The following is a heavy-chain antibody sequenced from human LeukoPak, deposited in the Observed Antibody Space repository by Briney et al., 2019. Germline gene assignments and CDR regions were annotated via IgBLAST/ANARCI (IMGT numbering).Heavy chain of an antibody. CDR1: GFTFSSYW. J-gene: IGHJ3*02. CDR2: INTDGSST. V-gene: IGHV3-74*01. CDR3: AGALSYYYDSSGYPQIDHYDAFDI. Sequence: GGSLRLSCAASGFTFSSYWMHWVRQAPGKGLVWVSRINTDGSSTRYADSVKGRFTISRDNAKNTLYLQMNSLRAEDTAVYYCAGALSYYYDSSGYPQIDHYDAFDIWGQGTMVTVSS. D-gene: IGHD3-22*01.